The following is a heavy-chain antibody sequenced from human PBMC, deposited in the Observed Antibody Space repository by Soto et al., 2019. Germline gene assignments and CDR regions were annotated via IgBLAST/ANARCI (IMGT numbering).Heavy chain of an antibody. CDR3: ARDLNWNDYYYYYGMDV. Sequence: GSLRLSCAASGFTFSSYGMHWVRQAPGKGLEWVAVIWYDGSNKYYADSVKGRFTISRDNSKNTLYLQMNSLRAEDTAVYYCARDLNWNDYYYYYGMDVWGQGTTVTVSS. D-gene: IGHD1-1*01. CDR1: GFTFSSYG. V-gene: IGHV3-33*01. J-gene: IGHJ6*02. CDR2: IWYDGSNK.